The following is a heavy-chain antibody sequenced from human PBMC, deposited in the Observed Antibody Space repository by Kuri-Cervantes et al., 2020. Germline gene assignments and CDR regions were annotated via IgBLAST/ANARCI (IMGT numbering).Heavy chain of an antibody. V-gene: IGHV3-48*01. D-gene: IGHD4-17*01. CDR3: AIAGDYTAFDI. Sequence: GESLKISCAASGFTFSSYSMNWVRQAPGKGLEWVSYISSSSSTIYYADSVKGRFTISRDNAKNSLYLQMNSLRAEDTAVYYCAIAGDYTAFDIWGQGTMVTVSS. CDR2: ISSSSSTI. CDR1: GFTFSSYS. J-gene: IGHJ3*02.